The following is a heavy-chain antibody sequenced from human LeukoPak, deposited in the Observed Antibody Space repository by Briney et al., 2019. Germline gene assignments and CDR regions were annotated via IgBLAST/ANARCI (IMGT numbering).Heavy chain of an antibody. CDR3: ARVTLWWEGSDY. V-gene: IGHV3-7*01. CDR2: IKQDGSEK. CDR1: GFTLAAHW. Sequence: GGSLRLSCAASGFTLAAHWMSWVRQAPGKGLEWVANIKQDGSEKYYVDSVKGRFTISRDNAKNSLYLQMNSLRAEDTAVYYCARVTLWWEGSDYWGQGTLVTVSS. D-gene: IGHD2-21*01. J-gene: IGHJ4*02.